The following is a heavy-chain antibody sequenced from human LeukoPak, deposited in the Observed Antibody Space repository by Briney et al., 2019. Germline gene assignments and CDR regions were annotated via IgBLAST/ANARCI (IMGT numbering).Heavy chain of an antibody. Sequence: PGRSLRLSCAASGFTFSNYGMHWVRQAPGKGLQWVALISYDGSNKYYADSVKGRFTISRDNSKNTLFLQMNSLRAEDTAVYYCAKGVTTMVMGDGFDIWGQGTMVTVSS. J-gene: IGHJ3*02. V-gene: IGHV3-30*18. CDR2: ISYDGSNK. CDR1: GFTFSNYG. D-gene: IGHD4-23*01. CDR3: AKGVTTMVMGDGFDI.